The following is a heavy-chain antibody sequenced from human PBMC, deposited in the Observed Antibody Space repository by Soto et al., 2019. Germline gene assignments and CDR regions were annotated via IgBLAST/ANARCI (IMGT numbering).Heavy chain of an antibody. Sequence: GGSLRLSCAASGFSFTNFAMSWVRQAPGKGLEWVAGIGASGDITWYADSVKGRLSISGDNSKNTLYLQLNSLRFEDTAVYYCAKDDFTDRGDDYFDYWGPGTLVTVSS. J-gene: IGHJ4*02. CDR1: GFSFTNFA. D-gene: IGHD2-21*02. CDR3: AKDDFTDRGDDYFDY. V-gene: IGHV3-23*01. CDR2: IGASGDIT.